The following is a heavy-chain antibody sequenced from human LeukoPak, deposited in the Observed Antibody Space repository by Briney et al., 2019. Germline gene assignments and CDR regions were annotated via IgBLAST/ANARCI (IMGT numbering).Heavy chain of an antibody. V-gene: IGHV1-69*06. CDR3: ARESGSRSYYYYMDV. CDR2: IIPLSGPA. D-gene: IGHD2-2*01. Sequence: SVKVSCKASGGTFSGHGISWVRQAPGQGLEWMGGIIPLSGPANYAPKFQGTVTITADKSTGTAYLELNSLRSEDTAVYYCARESGSRSYYYYMDVWGKGTTVTVSS. J-gene: IGHJ6*03. CDR1: GGTFSGHG.